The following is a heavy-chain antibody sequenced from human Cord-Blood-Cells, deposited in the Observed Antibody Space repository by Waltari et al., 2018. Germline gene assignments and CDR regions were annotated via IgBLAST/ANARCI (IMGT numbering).Heavy chain of an antibody. D-gene: IGHD6-13*01. V-gene: IGHV3-9*01. CDR2: SRWNSGSI. J-gene: IGHJ6*02. Sequence: EVQLVESGGGLVQPGRSLRLSCAASGFTFDDYAMHWVRQAPGKGLEWVSGSRWNSGSIGYADSVKGRFTISRDNAKNSLYLQMNSLRAEDTALYYCAKDKADYYYGMDVWGQGTTVTVSS. CDR3: AKDKADYYYGMDV. CDR1: GFTFDDYA.